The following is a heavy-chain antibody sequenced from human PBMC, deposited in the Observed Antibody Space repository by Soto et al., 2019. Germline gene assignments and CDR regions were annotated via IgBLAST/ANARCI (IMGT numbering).Heavy chain of an antibody. CDR2: ISYDGSNK. CDR3: ARPPSGWYVSTTEYFQH. J-gene: IGHJ1*01. Sequence: QVQLVESGGGVVQPGRSLRLSCAASGFTFSSYAMHWVRQAPGKGLEWVAVISYDGSNKYYADSVKGRFTISRDNSKNTLYLQMNSLRAEDTAVYYCARPPSGWYVSTTEYFQHWGQGTLVTVSS. CDR1: GFTFSSYA. D-gene: IGHD6-19*01. V-gene: IGHV3-30-3*01.